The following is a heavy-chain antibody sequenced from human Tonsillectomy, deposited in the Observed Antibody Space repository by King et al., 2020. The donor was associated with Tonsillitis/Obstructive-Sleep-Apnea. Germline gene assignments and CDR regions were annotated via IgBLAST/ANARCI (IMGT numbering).Heavy chain of an antibody. V-gene: IGHV1-46*01. Sequence: QLVQSGAEVKKPGASVKVSCKASGYTFTDYHMHWVRLAPGQGLEWMAIINPSGGSTNYAQNFQDRVTVTRDTSTNTVYMELSSLGSEDTAVYYCARVGYQYDSSGYSYFDYWGQGTLVSVSS. D-gene: IGHD3-22*01. CDR3: ARVGYQYDSSGYSYFDY. CDR1: GYTFTDYH. CDR2: INPSGGST. J-gene: IGHJ4*02.